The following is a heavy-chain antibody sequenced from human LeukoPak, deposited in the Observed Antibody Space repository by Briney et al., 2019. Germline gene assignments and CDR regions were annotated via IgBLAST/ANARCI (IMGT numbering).Heavy chain of an antibody. V-gene: IGHV1-2*06. Sequence: GASVKVSCKASGYTFSDYYIHWVRQAPGQGLEWMGRINPDSGGTNYAQKFQGRVTMTRDTSNSTAYMELSRLRSDDTAVYYCASGYEDYWGQGTLVTVSS. CDR3: ASGYEDY. J-gene: IGHJ4*02. D-gene: IGHD5-12*01. CDR2: INPDSGGT. CDR1: GYTFSDYY.